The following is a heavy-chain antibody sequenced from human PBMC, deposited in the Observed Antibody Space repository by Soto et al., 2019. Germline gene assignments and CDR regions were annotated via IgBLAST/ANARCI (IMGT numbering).Heavy chain of an antibody. J-gene: IGHJ6*02. CDR2: INPNSGGT. CDR1: GYTFTGSY. V-gene: IGHV1-2*04. CDR3: ARDLVSSGYYGTDYYYYGMDV. Sequence: ASVKVSCKASGYTFTGSYMHWVRQAPGQGLEWMGWINPNSGGTNYAQKFQGWVTMTRDTSISTAYMELSRLRSDDTAVYYCARDLVSSGYYGTDYYYYGMDVWGQGTTVTVSS. D-gene: IGHD3-22*01.